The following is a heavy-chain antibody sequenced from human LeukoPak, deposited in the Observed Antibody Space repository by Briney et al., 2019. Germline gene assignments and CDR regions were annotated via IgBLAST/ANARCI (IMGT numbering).Heavy chain of an antibody. CDR3: ARTYYDILTGYNPYFDY. Sequence: WGSLRLSCAASGFPLYNYSMQLVRQAPGKGLEWVSSITASSTAIYSADSVKGRFTISRDNAKNFLYLQMNSLRAEDTAVYYCARTYYDILTGYNPYFDYWGQGILVTVSS. CDR2: ITASSTAI. D-gene: IGHD3-9*01. V-gene: IGHV3-21*01. J-gene: IGHJ4*02. CDR1: GFPLYNYS.